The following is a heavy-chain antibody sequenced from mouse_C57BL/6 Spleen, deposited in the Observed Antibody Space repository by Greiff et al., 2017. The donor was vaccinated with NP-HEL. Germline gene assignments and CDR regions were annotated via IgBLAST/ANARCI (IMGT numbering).Heavy chain of an antibody. J-gene: IGHJ4*01. Sequence: VQLQQSGPELVKPGASVKISCKASGYTFTDYYMNWVKQSHGKSLEWIGDINPNNGGTSYNQKFKGKATLTADKSSSTAYMELRSLTSEDSAVYYCANRATTVVPHYYAMDYWGQGTSVTVSS. CDR3: ANRATTVVPHYYAMDY. D-gene: IGHD1-1*01. V-gene: IGHV1-26*01. CDR1: GYTFTDYY. CDR2: INPNNGGT.